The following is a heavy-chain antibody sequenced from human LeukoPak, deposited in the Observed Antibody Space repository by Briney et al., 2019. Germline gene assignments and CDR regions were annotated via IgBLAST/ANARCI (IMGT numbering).Heavy chain of an antibody. CDR2: ISWNSGSI. D-gene: IGHD4-17*01. CDR3: AKGGYDYGDVIDY. J-gene: IGHJ4*02. V-gene: IGHV3-9*03. Sequence: GRSLRLSCAASGFTFEDYAMHWVRQAPGKGLEWVSGISWNSGSIGYADSVKGRFTISRDNAKNSLYLQMNSLRAEDMALYYCAKGGYDYGDVIDYWGQGTLVTVSS. CDR1: GFTFEDYA.